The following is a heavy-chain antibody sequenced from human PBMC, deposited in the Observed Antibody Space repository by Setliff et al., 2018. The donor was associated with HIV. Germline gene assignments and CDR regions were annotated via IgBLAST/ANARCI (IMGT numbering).Heavy chain of an antibody. D-gene: IGHD3-22*01. CDR2: INHRGST. CDR3: ARGDYYDSTGYEGLDS. V-gene: IGHV4-34*01. J-gene: IGHJ4*02. Sequence: SETLSLTCAVYSGSFSGYRWTWIRQPPGKGLEWIGEINHRGSTTYNPSRRSRVTISVDTSKNQFSLKLNSVTAADTAVYYCARGDYYDSTGYEGLDSWGRGTLVTSPQ. CDR1: SGSFSGYR.